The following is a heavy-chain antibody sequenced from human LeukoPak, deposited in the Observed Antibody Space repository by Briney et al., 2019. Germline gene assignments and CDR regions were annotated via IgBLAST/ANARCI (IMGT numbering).Heavy chain of an antibody. J-gene: IGHJ4*02. Sequence: PGGSLSLSCAPSRSIFDDYVLHWVRHPPGEGLEWVSLISGDSVIAYYADSGKGRFTVYRDNSRDSLYLHMNSMRTEDTALYYCAKAYSSSSSGYFDYWGQGTMVTVCS. CDR2: ISGDSVIA. CDR1: RSIFDDYV. V-gene: IGHV3-43*02. CDR3: AKAYSSSSSGYFDY. D-gene: IGHD6-6*01.